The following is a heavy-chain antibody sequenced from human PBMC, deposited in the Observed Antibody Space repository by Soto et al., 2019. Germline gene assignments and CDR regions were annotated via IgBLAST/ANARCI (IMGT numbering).Heavy chain of an antibody. CDR2: IYYSGST. Sequence: SETLSLTCTVSGCSVSSGSYYWSWIRQPPGKGLEWIGYIYYSGSTKYNPSLKSRVTISVDTSKNQFSLKLSSVTAADTAVYYCARTGYYDSSGYYPFGQGTLVTVS. D-gene: IGHD3-22*01. J-gene: IGHJ5*02. V-gene: IGHV4-61*01. CDR1: GCSVSSGSYY. CDR3: ARTGYYDSSGYYP.